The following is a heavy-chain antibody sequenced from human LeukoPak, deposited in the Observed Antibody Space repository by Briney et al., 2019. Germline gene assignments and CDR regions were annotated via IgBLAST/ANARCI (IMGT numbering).Heavy chain of an antibody. Sequence: PGGSLRLSCAASGFSFTTYWMSWVRQAPGKGLEWVANIKQDGTEKYYVDSVKGRFTISRDNAKNSLYLQMNSLRAEDTAVYYCARSGGVSYGSGSYFDIYYYYMDVWGKGTTVTISS. CDR1: GFSFTTYW. D-gene: IGHD3-10*01. J-gene: IGHJ6*03. CDR2: IKQDGTEK. CDR3: ARSGGVSYGSGSYFDIYYYYMDV. V-gene: IGHV3-7*01.